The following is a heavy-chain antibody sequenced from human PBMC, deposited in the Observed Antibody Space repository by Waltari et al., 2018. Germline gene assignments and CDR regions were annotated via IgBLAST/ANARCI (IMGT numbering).Heavy chain of an antibody. CDR2: IYTSGRT. V-gene: IGHV4-4*07. CDR1: GGSISSYY. Sequence: QVQLQESGPGLVKPSETLSLTCTVSGGSISSYYWSWIRQPAGKGLEWIGRIYTSGRTNYTPSLKSRVTMSVDTAKNQFSLKLSSVTAADTAVYYCARDSGSGWVNGYYYYYMDVWGKGTTVTISS. J-gene: IGHJ6*03. CDR3: ARDSGSGWVNGYYYYYMDV. D-gene: IGHD6-19*01.